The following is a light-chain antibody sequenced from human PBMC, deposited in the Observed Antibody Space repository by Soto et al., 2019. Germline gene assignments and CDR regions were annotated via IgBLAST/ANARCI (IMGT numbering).Light chain of an antibody. CDR1: NSNMGRNY. J-gene: IGLJ2*01. Sequence: QSVLTQTPSASGTPGQRVTISCSGSNSNMGRNYVYWYQQVPGTAPKLLMYRNDVRPSGVPDRFSGSKSGTSASLAITGLQAEDEANYYCQSYDNTLSAHVVFGGGTKLTVL. CDR2: RND. CDR3: QSYDNTLSAHVV. V-gene: IGLV1-47*01.